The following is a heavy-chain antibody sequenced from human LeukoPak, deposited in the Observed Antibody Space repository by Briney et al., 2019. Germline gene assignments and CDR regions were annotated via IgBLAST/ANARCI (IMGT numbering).Heavy chain of an antibody. CDR2: IYYSGST. D-gene: IGHD6-13*01. V-gene: IGHV4-39*07. Sequence: SQTLSLTCTVSGGSISSGSYYWSWIRQPPGKGLEWIGSIYYSGSTYYNPSLKSRVTISVDTSKNQFSLKLSSVTAADTAVYYCARGPTSIAAAASEGLDYWGQGTLVTVSS. CDR3: ARGPTSIAAAASEGLDY. J-gene: IGHJ4*02. CDR1: GGSISSGSYY.